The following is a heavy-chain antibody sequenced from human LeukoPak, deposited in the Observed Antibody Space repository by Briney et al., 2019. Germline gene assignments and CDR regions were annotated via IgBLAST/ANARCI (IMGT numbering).Heavy chain of an antibody. J-gene: IGHJ4*02. D-gene: IGHD2-8*02. CDR3: ARDGLTVSGFDY. Sequence: ASVTVSCKASGYTFTSYYMHWVRQAPGQGLEWMGIINPSGGSTGYAQKFQGRVTMTRDTSTSTVYMELSSLRSEDTAVYYCARDGLTVSGFDYWGQGTLVTVSS. CDR1: GYTFTSYY. CDR2: INPSGGST. V-gene: IGHV1-46*01.